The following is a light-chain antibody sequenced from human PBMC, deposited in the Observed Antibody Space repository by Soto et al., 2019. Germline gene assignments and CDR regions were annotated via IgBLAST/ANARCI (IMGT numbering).Light chain of an antibody. CDR1: QSVPSNS. CDR2: AAS. V-gene: IGKV3-20*01. CDR3: QQYGSSLTWT. Sequence: VLTQSPGTMSLSPGERATLSCRASQSVPSNSLAWYQQKPGQAPRLLIYAASSRATGISDRFSGSGSGTDSTLSISRLEPEDFAVYYCQQYGSSLTWTFGQGTKVEIK. J-gene: IGKJ1*01.